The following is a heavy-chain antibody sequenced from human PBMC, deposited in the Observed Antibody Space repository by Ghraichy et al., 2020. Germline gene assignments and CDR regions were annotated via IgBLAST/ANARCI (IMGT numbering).Heavy chain of an antibody. CDR3: ARGNGPPRSSGLRYFDY. J-gene: IGHJ4*02. CDR1: GGSFSGYY. V-gene: IGHV4-34*01. CDR2: INHSGST. D-gene: IGHD6-6*01. Sequence: SETLSLTCAVYGGSFSGYYWSWIRQPPGKGLEWIGEINHSGSTNYNPSLKSRVTISVDTSKNQFSLKLSSVTAADTAVYYCARGNGPPRSSGLRYFDYWGQGTLVTVSS.